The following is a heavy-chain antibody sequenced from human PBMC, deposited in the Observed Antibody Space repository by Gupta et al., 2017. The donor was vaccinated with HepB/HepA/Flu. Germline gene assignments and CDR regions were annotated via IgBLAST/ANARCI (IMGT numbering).Heavy chain of an antibody. V-gene: IGHV1-2*02. CDR3: AREDSSGYYPYYFDY. Sequence: QVQLVQSGAEVKKPGASVKVSCKASGYTFTGYYMHWVRQAPGQGLEWMGWINPNSGGTNYAQKFQGRVTMTRDTSSSTAYMELSRLRSDDTAVYYCAREDSSGYYPYYFDYWGQGTLVTVSS. CDR1: GYTFTGYY. D-gene: IGHD3-22*01. CDR2: INPNSGGT. J-gene: IGHJ4*02.